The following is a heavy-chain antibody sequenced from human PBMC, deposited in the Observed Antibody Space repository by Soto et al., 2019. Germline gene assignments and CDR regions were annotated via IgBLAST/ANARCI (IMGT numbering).Heavy chain of an antibody. CDR3: ARDEGISGSYGGDY. V-gene: IGHV3-30-3*01. D-gene: IGHD1-26*01. CDR2: ISYDGSNK. CDR1: GFTFSSYA. Sequence: PGGSLRLSCAASGFTFSSYAMHWVRQAPGKGLEWVAVISYDGSNKYYADSVKGRFTISRDNSKNTLYLQMNSLRAEDTAVYYCARDEGISGSYGGDYWGQGTLVTVSS. J-gene: IGHJ4*02.